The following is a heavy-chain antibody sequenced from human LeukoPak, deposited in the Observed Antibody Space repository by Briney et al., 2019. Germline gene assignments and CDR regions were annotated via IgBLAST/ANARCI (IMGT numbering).Heavy chain of an antibody. Sequence: ASLKVSCKPSGYTFAANDIHWVRQAPSQDLEWVGWINSNSGATRYAQKSQGRVTMTRDTSISTAYMDLSRLTPDDTAVYYCARGFGSSWYDYWGQGTLVTVSS. D-gene: IGHD6-13*01. V-gene: IGHV1-2*02. CDR2: INSNSGAT. CDR3: ARGFGSSWYDY. J-gene: IGHJ4*02. CDR1: GYTFAAND.